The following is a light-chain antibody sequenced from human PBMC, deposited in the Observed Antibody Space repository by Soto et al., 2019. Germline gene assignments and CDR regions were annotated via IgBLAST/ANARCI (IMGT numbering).Light chain of an antibody. J-gene: IGKJ2*02. CDR3: QHRSNWPWT. CDR2: DAS. Sequence: EIVLTQSPATLSLSPGERATLSCRASQSVGSYLAWFQQKPGQAPRLLISDASNRATDIPARFSGSGSGTDFTLTISGPEPEDFAVYYCQHRSNWPWTFGQGTKLEIK. CDR1: QSVGSY. V-gene: IGKV3-11*01.